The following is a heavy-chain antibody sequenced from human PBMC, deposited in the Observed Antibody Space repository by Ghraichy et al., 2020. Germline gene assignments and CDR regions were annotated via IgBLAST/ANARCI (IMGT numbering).Heavy chain of an antibody. J-gene: IGHJ6*02. CDR3: ARGPRSFDFWSGYYNDYYGMDV. D-gene: IGHD3-3*01. V-gene: IGHV1-8*01. Sequence: ASVKVSCKASGYTFTSYDINWVRQATGQGLEWMGWMNPNSGNTGYAQKFQGRVTMTRNTSISTAYMELSSLRSEDTAVYYCARGPRSFDFWSGYYNDYYGMDVWGQGTTVTVSS. CDR2: MNPNSGNT. CDR1: GYTFTSYD.